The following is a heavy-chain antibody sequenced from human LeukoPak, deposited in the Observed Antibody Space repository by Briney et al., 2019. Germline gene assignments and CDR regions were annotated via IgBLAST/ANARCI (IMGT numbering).Heavy chain of an antibody. CDR2: IYSCGST. CDR3: AKDPPAAHGGY. V-gene: IGHV3-66*01. J-gene: IGHJ4*02. D-gene: IGHD4-23*01. Sequence: GGSLRLSCAASGFTVSSNYMSWVRQAPGKGLEWVSVIYSCGSTYYADSVKGRFTISRDNSKSTLYLQMNSLRAEDTAVYYCAKDPPAAHGGYWGQGTLVTVSS. CDR1: GFTVSSNY.